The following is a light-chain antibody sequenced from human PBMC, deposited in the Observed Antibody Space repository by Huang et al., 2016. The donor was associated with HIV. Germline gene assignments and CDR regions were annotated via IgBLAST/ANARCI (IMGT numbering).Light chain of an antibody. CDR3: QQYFSSLWS. V-gene: IGKV1-NL1*01. J-gene: IGKJ1*01. CDR1: QGISFS. Sequence: DIQMTQSPSSLSASVGDRVTITCRASQGISFSLAWYQQKPGRAPKLLLSGASRLEGGVPPRFTGSGSGADYSLTINGLQPEDFATYYCQQYFSSLWSFGQGTKVDIK. CDR2: GAS.